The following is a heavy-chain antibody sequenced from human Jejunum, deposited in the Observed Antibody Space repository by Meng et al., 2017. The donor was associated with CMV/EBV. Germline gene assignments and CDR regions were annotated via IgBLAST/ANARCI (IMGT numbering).Heavy chain of an antibody. Sequence: EVQRVESGGGVVKPGGSLRISCAASGFTFSTAWLSWVRQAPGKGLEWVGRIRSKTDGGTVDYAAPVKGRFTISRDDSKTTLYLEMISLNTEDTGVYYCANLGPTPYFDSWGQGTLVTVSS. V-gene: IGHV3-15*01. CDR1: GFTFSTAW. D-gene: IGHD3-16*01. CDR2: IRSKTDGGTV. J-gene: IGHJ4*02. CDR3: ANLGPTPYFDS.